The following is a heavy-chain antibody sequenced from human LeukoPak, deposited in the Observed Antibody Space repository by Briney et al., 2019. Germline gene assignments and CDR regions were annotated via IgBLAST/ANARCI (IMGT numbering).Heavy chain of an antibody. CDR3: TRAVPHTDY. J-gene: IGHJ4*02. Sequence: GGSLRLSCTASGFTFGDFTLGWVRQAPGKGLEWLGFIRGKVYGGTTEYAASVKGRFTFSRDDSKSIAYLQINSLKTEDTAVYYCTRAVPHTDYWGQGTVVTVSS. V-gene: IGHV3-49*04. CDR2: IRGKVYGGTT. D-gene: IGHD6-19*01. CDR1: GFTFGDFT.